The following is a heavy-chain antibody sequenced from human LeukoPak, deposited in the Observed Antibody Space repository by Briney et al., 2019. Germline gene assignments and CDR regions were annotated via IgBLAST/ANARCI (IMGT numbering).Heavy chain of an antibody. CDR2: ISSGGDSK. CDR3: ARNLYLDLQAHGY. V-gene: IGHV3-48*03. CDR1: GFTFSDYE. J-gene: IGHJ4*02. Sequence: GVSLRLSCAASGFTFSDYEMNWVRQAPGKGLEWVAYISSGGDSKIYGDSVKGRFTISRDNAKNSVYLQMNGLRVEDTAIYYCARNLYLDLQAHGYWGQGTLVTVFS. D-gene: IGHD4-11*01.